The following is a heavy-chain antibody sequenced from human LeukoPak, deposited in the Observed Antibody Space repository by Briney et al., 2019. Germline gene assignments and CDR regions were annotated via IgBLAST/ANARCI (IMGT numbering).Heavy chain of an antibody. D-gene: IGHD5-12*01. Sequence: GASVKVSCKASGYTFTSYYMHWVRQAPGQGLEWMGWINPNSGGTNYAQKFQGRVTMTRDTSISTAYMELSRLRSDDTAVYYCARVRSGYDSPPDYWGQGTLVTVSS. CDR3: ARVRSGYDSPPDY. J-gene: IGHJ4*02. CDR2: INPNSGGT. V-gene: IGHV1-2*02. CDR1: GYTFTSYY.